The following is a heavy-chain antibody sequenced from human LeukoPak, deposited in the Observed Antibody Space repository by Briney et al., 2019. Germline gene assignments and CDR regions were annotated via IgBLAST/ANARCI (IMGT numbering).Heavy chain of an antibody. D-gene: IGHD6-13*01. CDR1: GGSITSGDYY. CDR2: IYYNGSP. Sequence: SETLSLTCTVSGGSITSGDYYWSWVRQRPGKGLEWIGYIYYNGSPYYNPPLRSRVTISIDTSKNQFSLRLTSVTAADTAAYYCARVRAAAVWFDPWGQGTLVTVSS. CDR3: ARVRAAAVWFDP. J-gene: IGHJ5*02. V-gene: IGHV4-31*02.